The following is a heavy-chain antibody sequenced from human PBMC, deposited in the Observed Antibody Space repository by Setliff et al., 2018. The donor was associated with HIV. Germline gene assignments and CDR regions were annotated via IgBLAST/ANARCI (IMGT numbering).Heavy chain of an antibody. Sequence: ASVKVSCKASGGTFTNSAIGWVRQAPAQGLEWMGAIVPILGIANSAQKFQGRVTITTDESTNTAYMELSSLRSEDTAVYYCARIPTGGAFDIWGQGTVVTVSS. J-gene: IGHJ3*02. CDR2: IVPILGIA. D-gene: IGHD7-27*01. CDR1: GGTFTNSA. V-gene: IGHV1-69*10. CDR3: ARIPTGGAFDI.